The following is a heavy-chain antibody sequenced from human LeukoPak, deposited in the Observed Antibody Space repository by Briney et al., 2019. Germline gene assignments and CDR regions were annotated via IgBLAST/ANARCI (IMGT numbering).Heavy chain of an antibody. CDR3: ARDSSGYPYTVY. D-gene: IGHD3-22*01. J-gene: IGHJ4*02. CDR2: ISYDGSNK. V-gene: IGHV3-30*04. Sequence: GGSLRLSCAASGFTFSSYAMHWVRQAPGKGLEWVAIISYDGSNKYYADSVKGRFTISRDNSKNTLYLQMNSLRAEDTAVYYCARDSSGYPYTVYWGQGTLVTVSS. CDR1: GFTFSSYA.